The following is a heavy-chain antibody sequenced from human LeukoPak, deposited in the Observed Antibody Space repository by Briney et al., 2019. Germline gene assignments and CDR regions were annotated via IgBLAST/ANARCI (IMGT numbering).Heavy chain of an antibody. CDR3: ARDKLGVDY. J-gene: IGHJ4*02. Sequence: QPGGSLRLSCATSGFTVSSNYMSWVRQAPGKGLEWVSVIYSGGNTYYADSVKGRFTISRDNSKNTLYLQMNSLRVEDTAVYYCARDKLGVDYWGQGTLVTVSS. D-gene: IGHD3-16*01. CDR1: GFTVSSNY. CDR2: IYSGGNT. V-gene: IGHV3-66*01.